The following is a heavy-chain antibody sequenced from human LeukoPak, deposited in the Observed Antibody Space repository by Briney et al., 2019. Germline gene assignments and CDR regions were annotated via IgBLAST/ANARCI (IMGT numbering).Heavy chain of an antibody. CDR2: INHNGNVN. V-gene: IGHV3-7*03. D-gene: IGHD6-19*01. Sequence: GGSLRLSCAASGFTFSSYWINWARQAPGKGLEWVASINHNGNVNYYVDSVKGRFTISRDNAKNSLYLQMNSLRAEDTALYYCAKARVAGPVYFDYWGQGTLVTVSS. J-gene: IGHJ4*02. CDR1: GFTFSSYW. CDR3: AKARVAGPVYFDY.